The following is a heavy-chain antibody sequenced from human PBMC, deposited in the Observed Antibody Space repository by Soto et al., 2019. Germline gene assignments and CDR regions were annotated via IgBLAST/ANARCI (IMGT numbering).Heavy chain of an antibody. V-gene: IGHV3-23*01. CDR1: GFTFSTYA. CDR2: ISGSGGTI. D-gene: IGHD3-3*01. Sequence: EVQLLESGGGLVQPGGSLRLSCAASGFTFSTYAMSWVRQAPGKGLEWDSAISGSGGTIYYIDSVKGRFTISRDNSKNTLYLQMNSLRAEDTAVYYCAKEGSGQYYDLWRDSGDWGQGTLVIVSS. CDR3: AKEGSGQYYDLWRDSGD. J-gene: IGHJ4*02.